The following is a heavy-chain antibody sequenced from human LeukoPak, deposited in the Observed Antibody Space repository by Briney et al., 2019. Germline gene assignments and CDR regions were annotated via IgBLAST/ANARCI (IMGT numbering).Heavy chain of an antibody. V-gene: IGHV3-74*01. CDR3: ARGGYGHNMDV. CDR1: GFTFSNYY. J-gene: IGHJ6*03. D-gene: IGHD3-10*01. Sequence: GRSLRLSCVGAGFTFSNYYMYSVRQDPGKGPVWLSRIKNAGDEPIYADSVKGRFTMSRDNANNTVYLQMNSLRAEDTAVYYCARGGYGHNMDVWGEGTTVTVSS. CDR2: IKNAGDEP.